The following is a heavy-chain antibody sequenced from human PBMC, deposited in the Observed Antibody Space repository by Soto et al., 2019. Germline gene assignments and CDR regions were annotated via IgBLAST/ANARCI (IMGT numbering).Heavy chain of an antibody. CDR1: GLTFSDYY. Sequence: PGGSLSLSCSASGLTFSDYYMSWIRQAPGKGLEWVSYISISGSTIYYADSVKGRFTISRDNAKKSLYLQMNSLRAEDTAVYYCAVMITFGGVIEIPEPMDVWGQGTTVTVSS. V-gene: IGHV3-11*01. D-gene: IGHD3-16*02. J-gene: IGHJ6*02. CDR2: ISISGSTI. CDR3: AVMITFGGVIEIPEPMDV.